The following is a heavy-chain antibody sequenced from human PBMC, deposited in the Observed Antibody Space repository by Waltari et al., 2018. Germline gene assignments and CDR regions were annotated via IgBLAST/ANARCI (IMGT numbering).Heavy chain of an antibody. D-gene: IGHD3-10*01. J-gene: IGHJ5*02. Sequence: QVQLQQWGAGLLKPSETLSLTCAVYGGSCSGYYWRWIRQPPGKGLEWIGEINHSGSTNYNPSLKSRVTISVDTSKNQFSLKLSSVTAADTAVYYCAADGSGSTNNWFDPWGQGTLVTVSS. CDR1: GGSCSGYY. V-gene: IGHV4-34*01. CDR2: INHSGST. CDR3: AADGSGSTNNWFDP.